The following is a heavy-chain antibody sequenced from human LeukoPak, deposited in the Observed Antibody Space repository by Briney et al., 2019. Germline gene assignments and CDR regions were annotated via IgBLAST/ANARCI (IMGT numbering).Heavy chain of an antibody. Sequence: GGSLRLSCAASGFNVTTNYMSWVRQAPGKGLEWVSVIYSGGTTYYADSVKGRFTISRDISKNTLSLQMNSLRAEDTAVYYCARGRRDGYNLGYWGPGTQVTVSS. V-gene: IGHV3-53*01. J-gene: IGHJ4*02. CDR2: IYSGGTT. D-gene: IGHD5-24*01. CDR3: ARGRRDGYNLGY. CDR1: GFNVTTNY.